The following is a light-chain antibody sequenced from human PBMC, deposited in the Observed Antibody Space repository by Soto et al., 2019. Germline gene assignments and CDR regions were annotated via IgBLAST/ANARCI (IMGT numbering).Light chain of an antibody. CDR3: QQYNNWPLT. Sequence: EIVMTQSPATLSVSPGERATLSCRASQSVSSNLAWYQQKPGQTPRLLIYDASSRDTGIPARFSGSGSGTDFTLTISSLQSEDFAVYYCQQYNNWPLTFGGGTNVEIK. V-gene: IGKV3-15*01. CDR1: QSVSSN. J-gene: IGKJ4*01. CDR2: DAS.